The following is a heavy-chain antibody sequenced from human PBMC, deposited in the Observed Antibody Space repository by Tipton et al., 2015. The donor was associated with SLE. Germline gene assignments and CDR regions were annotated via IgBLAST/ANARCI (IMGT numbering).Heavy chain of an antibody. CDR2: RFHDGNI. D-gene: IGHD1-1*01. CDR1: GDSVKSRY. V-gene: IGHV4-59*02. J-gene: IGHJ6*03. CDR3: ARGREWNWSPYYMDV. Sequence: LRLSCTVSGDSVKSRYWIWVRQPAGRGLEWLAYRFHDGNINYNPSLKTRPTMSVDTSRDQFSLTLNSVTAADTGIYYCARGREWNWSPYYMDVWGKGTTVTVSS.